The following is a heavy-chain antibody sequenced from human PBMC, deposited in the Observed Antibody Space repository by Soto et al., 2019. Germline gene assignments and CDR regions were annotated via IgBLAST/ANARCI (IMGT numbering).Heavy chain of an antibody. J-gene: IGHJ4*02. D-gene: IGHD6-6*01. CDR1: GFTFSGYA. V-gene: IGHV3-23*01. Sequence: PGGSLRLSCAASGFTFSGYAMSWVRQAPGKGLEWVSAISGSGGSTYYADSVKGRFTISRDNSKNTLYLQMNSLRAEDTAVYYCAKDHSSSSVVYFDYWGQGTLVTVSS. CDR2: ISGSGGST. CDR3: AKDHSSSSVVYFDY.